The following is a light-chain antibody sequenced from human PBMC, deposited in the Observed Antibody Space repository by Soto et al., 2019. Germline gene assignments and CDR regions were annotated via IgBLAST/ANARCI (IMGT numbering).Light chain of an antibody. CDR2: GAS. CDR3: QQYGSSPRTT. CDR1: QSVRSY. Sequence: EIVLTQSPGTLSLSPGERATLSCRASQSVRSYLAWYQQKLDQAPRLLIYGASSRATGIPDRFSGSGSGTDFTRTISSLEPEDFAVYYCQQYGSSPRTTFGQGTRLEIK. J-gene: IGKJ2*01. V-gene: IGKV3-20*01.